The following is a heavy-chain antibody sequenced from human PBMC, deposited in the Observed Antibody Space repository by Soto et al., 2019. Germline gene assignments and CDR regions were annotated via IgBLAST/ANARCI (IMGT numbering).Heavy chain of an antibody. V-gene: IGHV4-30-4*02. CDR1: GGSSSSGDYY. J-gene: IGHJ4*02. CDR3: ASGGHQLLGPDFDY. D-gene: IGHD2-2*01. Sequence: SETLSLTCTVSGGSSSSGDYYWSWIRQPPGKGLEWIGYIYYSGSTYYNPSLKSRVTISVDTSKNQFSLKLSSVTAADTALYYCASGGHQLLGPDFDYWGQGTLVTVSS. CDR2: IYYSGST.